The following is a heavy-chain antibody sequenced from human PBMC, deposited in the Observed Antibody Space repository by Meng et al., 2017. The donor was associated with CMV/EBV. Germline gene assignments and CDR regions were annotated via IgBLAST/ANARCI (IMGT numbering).Heavy chain of an antibody. J-gene: IGHJ4*02. CDR3: ARALAVAGPYFDY. D-gene: IGHD6-19*01. CDR1: GGSISSYY. Sequence: SETLSLTCTVSGGSISSYYWSWIWEPPGKGLEWIGYIYYSGSTNYNPSLKSRVTISVDTSKNQFSLKLSSVTAADTAVYYCARALAVAGPYFDYWGQGTLVTVSS. V-gene: IGHV4-59*01. CDR2: IYYSGST.